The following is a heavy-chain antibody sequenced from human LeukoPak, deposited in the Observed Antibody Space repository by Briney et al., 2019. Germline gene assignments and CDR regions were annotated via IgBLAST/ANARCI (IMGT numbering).Heavy chain of an antibody. D-gene: IGHD2-21*02. J-gene: IGHJ4*02. CDR1: GYSFTSYW. CDR3: ARAYCGGDCYTSYFDY. Sequence: GESLKISCKGSGYSFTSYWITWVRQMPGKGLEWMGIIYPGDSDTRYSPSFQGQVTISADKSISTAYLQWSSLNASDTATYYCARAYCGGDCYTSYFDYWGQGTLVTVSS. V-gene: IGHV5-51*01. CDR2: IYPGDSDT.